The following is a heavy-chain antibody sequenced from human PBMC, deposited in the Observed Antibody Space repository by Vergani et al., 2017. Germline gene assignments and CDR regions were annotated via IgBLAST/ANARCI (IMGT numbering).Heavy chain of an antibody. Sequence: DVQLLESGGGLVQPGGSLRLSCVTSGFTFSTYAMAWVRQAPGKGLEWVSGISGSGRTTEYADSVKGRFNISRDNSENTLYLRINSLRAGDTAVYYCTSRLLGAPVESWGQGTLVTVSS. CDR2: ISGSGRTT. D-gene: IGHD1-26*01. CDR1: GFTFSTYA. V-gene: IGHV3-23*01. J-gene: IGHJ4*02. CDR3: TSRLLGAPVES.